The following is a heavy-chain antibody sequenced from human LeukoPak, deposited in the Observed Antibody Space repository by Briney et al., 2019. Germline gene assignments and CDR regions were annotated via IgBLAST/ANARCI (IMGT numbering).Heavy chain of an antibody. J-gene: IGHJ4*02. CDR1: GGSISSGDYY. CDR3: ARALATPYYFDY. CDR2: IYYSGST. D-gene: IGHD5-12*01. Sequence: TASETLSLTCTVSGGSISSGDYYWSWIRQPPXXXXXXIGYIYYSGSTYYNPSLKSRVTISVDTSKNQFSLKLSSVTAADTAVYYCARALATPYYFDYWGQGTLVTVSS. V-gene: IGHV4-30-4*01.